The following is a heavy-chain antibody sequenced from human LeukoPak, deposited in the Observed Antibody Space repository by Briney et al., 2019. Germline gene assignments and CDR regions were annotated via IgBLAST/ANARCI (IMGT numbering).Heavy chain of an antibody. CDR2: ISWNSGSI. J-gene: IGHJ4*02. V-gene: IGHV3-9*01. CDR1: GFPFDDYA. CDR3: AKDRGPMVRGVAFDY. Sequence: GGSLRLSCAASGFPFDDYAMHWVRLAPGKGLEWVSGISWNSGSIGYADSVKGRFTISRDNAKNSLYLQMNSLRAEDTALYYCAKDRGPMVRGVAFDYWGQGTLVTVSS. D-gene: IGHD3-10*01.